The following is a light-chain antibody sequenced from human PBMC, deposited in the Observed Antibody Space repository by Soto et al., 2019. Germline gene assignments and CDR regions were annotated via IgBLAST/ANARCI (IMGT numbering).Light chain of an antibody. J-gene: IGKJ1*01. CDR2: GAS. CDR1: QSVSSN. V-gene: IGKV3-15*01. CDR3: QQYNNWQWT. Sequence: EIVMTQSPATLSVSPGERATLSCRASQSVSSNLAWYQQKPGQAPRLLIYGASTRATGIPARFSGSGSGKEFTLTISSLQSEDFAVYYCQQYNNWQWTFGQGTKVDTK.